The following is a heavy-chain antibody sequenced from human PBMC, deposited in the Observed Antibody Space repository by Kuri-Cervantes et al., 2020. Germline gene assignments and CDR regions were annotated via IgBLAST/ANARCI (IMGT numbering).Heavy chain of an antibody. CDR3: ARGGNYYGSGSWLPNYYYYYMDV. Sequence: SETLSLTCAVSGGSISSSNWWSWVRQPPGKGLEWIGEINHSGSTNYNPSLKSRVTISVDTSKNQFSLKLSSVTAADTAVYYCARGGNYYGSGSWLPNYYYYYMDVWGKGTTVTVSS. CDR2: INHSGST. D-gene: IGHD3-10*01. J-gene: IGHJ6*03. CDR1: GGSISSSNW. V-gene: IGHV4-4*02.